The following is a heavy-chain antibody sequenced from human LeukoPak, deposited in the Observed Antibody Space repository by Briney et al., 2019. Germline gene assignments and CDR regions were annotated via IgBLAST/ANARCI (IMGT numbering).Heavy chain of an antibody. J-gene: IGHJ4*02. D-gene: IGHD2-15*01. CDR1: GYTFTGYY. CDR3: ASRPDQHLLYYFDY. Sequence: ASVRVSCKASGYTFTGYYMHWVRQAPGQGLEWMGWINPNSGGTKYAQKFQGRVTMTSDASISTAYMELSSLRSDDTAVYYCASRPDQHLLYYFDYWGQGALVTVSS. CDR2: INPNSGGT. V-gene: IGHV1-2*02.